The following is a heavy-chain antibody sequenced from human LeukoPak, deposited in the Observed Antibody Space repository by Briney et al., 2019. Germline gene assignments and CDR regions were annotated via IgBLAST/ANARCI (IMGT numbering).Heavy chain of an antibody. CDR3: ARQATIFGVVGQNWFDP. J-gene: IGHJ5*02. Sequence: SQTLSLTCAISGDSVSSNSAAWNWIRQSPSRGLEWLGRTYYRSKWYDDYAVSVKSRITINPDTSKNQFSLQLNSVTPEDTAVYYCARQATIFGVVGQNWFDPWGQGTLVTVSS. CDR1: GDSVSSNSAA. CDR2: TYYRSKWYD. V-gene: IGHV6-1*01. D-gene: IGHD3-3*01.